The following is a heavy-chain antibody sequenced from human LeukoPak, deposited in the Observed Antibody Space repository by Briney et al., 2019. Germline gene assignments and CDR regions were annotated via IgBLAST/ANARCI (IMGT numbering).Heavy chain of an antibody. CDR3: ARDPTICSSTSCYPYYFDY. V-gene: IGHV3-7*01. J-gene: IGHJ4*02. D-gene: IGHD2-2*01. Sequence: GGSLRLSCEVSGIMFNTFGMHWVRQAPGKGLEWVANIKQDGSEKYYVDSVKGRFTISRDNAKNSLYLQMNSLRAEDTAVYYCARDPTICSSTSCYPYYFDYWGQGTLVTVSS. CDR2: IKQDGSEK. CDR1: GIMFNTFG.